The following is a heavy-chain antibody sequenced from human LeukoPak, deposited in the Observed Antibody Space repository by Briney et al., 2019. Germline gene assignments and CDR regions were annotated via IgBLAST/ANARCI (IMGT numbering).Heavy chain of an antibody. J-gene: IGHJ4*02. CDR3: ARTTYGYFDY. Sequence: SETLSLTCTVSGGSISSYYWSWIRHPARKGLEWIGRIYTSGSTNYNTPLKSRVTMSVDTSKNQFSLNLSSVTAADTAVYYCARTTYGYFDYWGQGTLVTVSS. CDR1: GGSISSYY. V-gene: IGHV4-4*07. D-gene: IGHD4-17*01. CDR2: IYTSGST.